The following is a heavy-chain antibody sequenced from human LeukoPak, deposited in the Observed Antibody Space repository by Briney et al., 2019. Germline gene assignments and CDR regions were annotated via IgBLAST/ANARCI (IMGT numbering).Heavy chain of an antibody. Sequence: SETLSLTCTVSGVSTNTYYYWSWIRQPPGKGLEWIGEINHSGSTNYNPSLKSRVTISVDTSKNQFSLKLSSVTAADTAVYYCARHRRLRQIDYWGQGTLVTVSS. CDR3: ARHRRLRQIDY. CDR2: INHSGST. D-gene: IGHD4-17*01. CDR1: GVSTNTYYY. V-gene: IGHV4-34*01. J-gene: IGHJ4*02.